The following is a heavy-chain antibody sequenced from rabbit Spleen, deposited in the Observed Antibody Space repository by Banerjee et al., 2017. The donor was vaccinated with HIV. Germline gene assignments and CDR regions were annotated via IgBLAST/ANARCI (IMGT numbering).Heavy chain of an antibody. D-gene: IGHD8-1*01. Sequence: QSLEESGGDLVKPGASLTLTCTASGFSFSSSYWICWVRQAPGKGLEWIACIYGGSSGSTYYASWAKGRFTITRSTSLNTVTLQMTSLTAADTATYFCARGPYTTRLDLWGPGTLVTVS. CDR3: ARGPYTTRLDL. CDR1: GFSFSSSYW. J-gene: IGHJ3*01. CDR2: IYGGSSGST. V-gene: IGHV1S40*01.